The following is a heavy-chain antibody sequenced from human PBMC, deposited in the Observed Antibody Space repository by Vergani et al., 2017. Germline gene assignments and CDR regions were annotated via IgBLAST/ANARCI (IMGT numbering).Heavy chain of an antibody. J-gene: IGHJ6*02. Sequence: QVQLQESGPGLVKPSETLSLTCGVSGGSISNYYWNWIRQPPGKGLEWIGYIYHSGSADYNPSLKSRVTISVDTSKNQFSLKLSSVTAADTAVYYCARHGLGFPHYYYYGMDVWGQGTTVTVSS. CDR2: IYHSGSA. D-gene: IGHD6-19*01. CDR1: GGSISNYY. CDR3: ARHGLGFPHYYYYGMDV. V-gene: IGHV4-59*01.